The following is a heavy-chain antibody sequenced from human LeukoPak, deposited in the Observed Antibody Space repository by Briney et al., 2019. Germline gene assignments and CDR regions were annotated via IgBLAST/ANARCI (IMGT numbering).Heavy chain of an antibody. V-gene: IGHV4-59*01. CDR3: ARGLAGYDILTGYYNAGFDY. CDR1: GGSISSYY. D-gene: IGHD3-9*01. J-gene: IGHJ4*02. CDR2: IYYSGST. Sequence: SETLSLTCTVSGGSISSYYWSWIRQPPGKGLEWIGYIYYSGSTNYNPSLKSRVTISVDTSKNQFSLKLSSVTAADTAVYYCARGLAGYDILTGYYNAGFDYWGQGTLVTVSS.